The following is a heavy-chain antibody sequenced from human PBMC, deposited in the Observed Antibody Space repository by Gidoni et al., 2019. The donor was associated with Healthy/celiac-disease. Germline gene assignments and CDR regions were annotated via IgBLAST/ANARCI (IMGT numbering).Heavy chain of an antibody. D-gene: IGHD6-13*01. Sequence: EVQLVESGGGLVQHGRSLRLSCAASGFTFDDYAMHWVRQAPGKGLEWVSGISWNSGSIGYADSVKGRFTISRDNAKNSLYLQMNSLRAEDTALYYCAKESSSWPSFDYWGQGTLVTVSS. CDR1: GFTFDDYA. V-gene: IGHV3-9*01. CDR3: AKESSSWPSFDY. J-gene: IGHJ4*02. CDR2: ISWNSGSI.